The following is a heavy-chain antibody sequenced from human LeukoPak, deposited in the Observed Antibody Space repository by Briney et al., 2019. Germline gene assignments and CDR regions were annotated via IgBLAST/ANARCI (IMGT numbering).Heavy chain of an antibody. CDR3: ARDRIVVVTGYGMDV. CDR1: GFTFSSYA. V-gene: IGHV3-30-3*01. J-gene: IGHJ6*02. Sequence: GGSLRLSCAASGFTFSSYATHWVRQAPGKGLEWVAVISYDGSNKYYADSVKGRFTISRDNSKNTLYLQMNSLRAEDTAVYYCARDRIVVVTGYGMDVWGQGTTVTVSS. D-gene: IGHD2-21*02. CDR2: ISYDGSNK.